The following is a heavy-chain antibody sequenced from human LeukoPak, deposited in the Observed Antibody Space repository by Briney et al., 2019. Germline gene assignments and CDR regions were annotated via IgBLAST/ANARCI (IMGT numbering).Heavy chain of an antibody. J-gene: IGHJ4*02. Sequence: EASVKVSCKASGYTFSCHGINWVRQAPGQGLEWMGWINAHNGDTNFAQKVQGRVAMTTDTSTTTAYMELRSLRSDDTAVYYCARAAWYYDSSGYCDYWGQGTLVTVSS. CDR2: INAHNGDT. D-gene: IGHD3-22*01. CDR1: GYTFSCHG. V-gene: IGHV1-18*01. CDR3: ARAAWYYDSSGYCDY.